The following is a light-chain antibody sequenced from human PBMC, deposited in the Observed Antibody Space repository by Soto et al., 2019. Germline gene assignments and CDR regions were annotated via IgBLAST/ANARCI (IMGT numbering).Light chain of an antibody. Sequence: DIQMTQSPSTLSASIGDRVTITCRASQTISNWLAWYQQKPGKAPNLLVYHASNLETGVPSRFSGSAFGTEFTLTISSLQPDDFATYYCQYNHSYPSTFVRG. V-gene: IGKV1-5*01. CDR2: HAS. CDR3: QYNHSYPST. J-gene: IGKJ1*01. CDR1: QTISNW.